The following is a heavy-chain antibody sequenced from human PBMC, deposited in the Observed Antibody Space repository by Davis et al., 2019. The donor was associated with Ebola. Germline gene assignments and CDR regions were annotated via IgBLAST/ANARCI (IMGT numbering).Heavy chain of an antibody. CDR3: ARDRDRARGSGDYEIY. CDR2: ISSSSSNT. Sequence: GGSLRLSCAASGFTLSSYSMHWVRQAPGKGLEWVSHISSSSSNTHYADSVKGRFTISRDNVKNSLFLQMNSLRDEDTGVYYCARDRDRARGSGDYEIYWGQGTLVTVSS. J-gene: IGHJ4*02. D-gene: IGHD4-17*01. CDR1: GFTLSSYS. V-gene: IGHV3-48*02.